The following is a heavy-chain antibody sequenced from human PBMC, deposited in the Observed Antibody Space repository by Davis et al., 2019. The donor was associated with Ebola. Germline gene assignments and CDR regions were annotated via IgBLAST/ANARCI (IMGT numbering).Heavy chain of an antibody. D-gene: IGHD2-2*01. Sequence: PSETLSLTCTVSGGSVSSGSYYWSWIRQPPGKGLEWIGYIYYSGSTNYNPSLKSRVTISVDTSKNQFSLKLSSVTAADTAVYYCARARYQGDYYYYYMDVWGKGTTVTVSS. CDR1: GGSVSSGSYY. V-gene: IGHV4-61*01. CDR2: IYYSGST. CDR3: ARARYQGDYYYYYMDV. J-gene: IGHJ6*03.